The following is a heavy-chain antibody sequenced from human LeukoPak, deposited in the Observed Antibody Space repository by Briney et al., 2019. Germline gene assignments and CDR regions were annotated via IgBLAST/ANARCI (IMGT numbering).Heavy chain of an antibody. CDR2: IYSGGST. J-gene: IGHJ4*02. CDR3: ARGPAGYN. CDR1: GFTFSKYA. D-gene: IGHD1-1*01. V-gene: IGHV3-53*01. Sequence: GGSLRLSCAASGFTFSKYAMSWVRQAPGKGLEWVSVIYSGGSTDYADSVKGRFTISRDNLKNTLYLQMNSLRAEDTAVYYCARGPAGYNWGQGTLVTFSS.